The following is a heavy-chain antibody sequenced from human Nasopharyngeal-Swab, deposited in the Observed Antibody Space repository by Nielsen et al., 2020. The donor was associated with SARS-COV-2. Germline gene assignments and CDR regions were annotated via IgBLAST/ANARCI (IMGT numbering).Heavy chain of an antibody. V-gene: IGHV3-48*03. J-gene: IGHJ6*02. CDR2: ISSSGSTI. CDR3: ARSLGEATVTTWTAWHYYYGMDV. CDR1: GFTFSSYE. D-gene: IGHD4-11*01. Sequence: GGSVRLSCAASGFTFSSYEMNWVRQAPGKGLEWVSYISSSGSTIYYADSVKGRFTISRDNAKNSLYLQMNSLRAEDTAVYYCARSLGEATVTTWTAWHYYYGMDVWGQGTTVTVSS.